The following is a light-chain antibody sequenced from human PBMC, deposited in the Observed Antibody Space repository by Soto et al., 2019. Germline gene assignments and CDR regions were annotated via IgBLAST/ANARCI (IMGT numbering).Light chain of an antibody. J-gene: IGKJ1*01. CDR1: QTVTSSH. CDR2: AAS. Sequence: ENVLTQSPGTLSLSPGERATLSCRASQTVTSSHLAWYQQIPGQAPRLLIDAASSRATGIPDRFGCSGSGTDFTLIFSRLEPEDLAIYYCHQYGSSPWTFGQGTKVEIK. V-gene: IGKV3-20*01. CDR3: HQYGSSPWT.